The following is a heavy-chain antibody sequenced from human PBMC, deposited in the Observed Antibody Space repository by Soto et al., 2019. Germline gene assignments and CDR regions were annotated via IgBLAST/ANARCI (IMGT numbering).Heavy chain of an antibody. CDR3: ARHMLHNWGLPFDY. D-gene: IGHD7-27*01. CDR1: GGSISSYY. V-gene: IGHV4-59*08. J-gene: IGHJ4*02. CDR2: IYYSGST. Sequence: SETLSLTCTVSGGSISSYYWSWIRQPPGEGLEWIGYIYYSGSTNYNPSLKSRVTISVDTSKNQSSLKLSSVTAADTAVYYCARHMLHNWGLPFDYWGQGTLVTVS.